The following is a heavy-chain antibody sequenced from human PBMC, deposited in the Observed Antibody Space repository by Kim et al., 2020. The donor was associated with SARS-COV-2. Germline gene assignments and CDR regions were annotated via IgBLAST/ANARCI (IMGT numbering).Heavy chain of an antibody. D-gene: IGHD3-10*01. CDR1: GGSISSGGYY. CDR3: ARLAVRGLLWFGELHN. V-gene: IGHV4-31*03. Sequence: SETLSLTCTVSGGSISSGGYYWSWIRQHPGKGLEWLGYLYYSASTYYNPYLKSRVTISVDRSKNQFQMKLSSVTAADMAVYYWARLAVRGLLWFGELHN. CDR2: LYYSAST. J-gene: IGHJ5*01.